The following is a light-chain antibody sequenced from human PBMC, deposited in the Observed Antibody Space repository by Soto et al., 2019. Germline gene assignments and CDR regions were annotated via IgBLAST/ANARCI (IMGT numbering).Light chain of an antibody. CDR1: SSDVGAYNF. CDR2: EVS. V-gene: IGLV2-14*01. J-gene: IGLJ1*01. Sequence: QSALTQPASVSGSPGQSITISCTGNSSDVGAYNFVSWYQHHPDKAPKLMTSEVSNRPSGVSDRFSGSKSGNTASLTISGLQAENEDDYYCASLTTTSFVFGNGTTLTVL. CDR3: ASLTTTSFV.